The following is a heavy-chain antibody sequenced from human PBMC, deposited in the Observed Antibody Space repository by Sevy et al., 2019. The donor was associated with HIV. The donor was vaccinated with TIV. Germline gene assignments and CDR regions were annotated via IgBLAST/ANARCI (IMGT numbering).Heavy chain of an antibody. Sequence: GGSLRLSCAASGFTFSSYAMSWVRQAPGKGLEWVAVISYDGSNKYYADSVKGRFTISRDNSKNTLYLQMNSLRAEDTAVYYCARAPIVVVIAPADYWGQGTLVTVSS. J-gene: IGHJ4*02. CDR1: GFTFSSYA. D-gene: IGHD3-22*01. CDR3: ARAPIVVVIAPADY. V-gene: IGHV3-30-3*01. CDR2: ISYDGSNK.